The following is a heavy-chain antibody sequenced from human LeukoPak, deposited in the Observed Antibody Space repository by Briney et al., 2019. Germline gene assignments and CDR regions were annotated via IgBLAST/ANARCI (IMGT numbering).Heavy chain of an antibody. CDR3: ARDLSLGRQNYGEPFDY. V-gene: IGHV1-18*01. CDR1: GYAFTNYG. CDR2: ISGYNGNT. J-gene: IGHJ4*02. Sequence: ASVKVSCKTSGYAFTNYGISWVRQAPGQGPEWMGWISGYNGNTNYVQKFQGRVTMTTDTSTSTAYIELRSLRSDDTAVYYCARDLSLGRQNYGEPFDYWGQGTLVTVSS. D-gene: IGHD4-17*01.